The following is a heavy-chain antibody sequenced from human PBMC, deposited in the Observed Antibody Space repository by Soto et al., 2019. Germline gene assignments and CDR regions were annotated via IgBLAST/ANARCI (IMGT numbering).Heavy chain of an antibody. CDR2: TANT. V-gene: IGHV4-59*08. D-gene: IGHD3-22*01. J-gene: IGHJ5*02. CDR3: ARHGREDSRSFYSWFGP. Sequence: KNPTITCTVSGDYLSGHKLSWVRPSPGKGRDGIGYTANTNHTPYPKSRVTISVDMSKNQFSLMLRSVTVDDTAVYFCARHGREDSRSFYSWFGPWGQGILVTVSA. CDR1: GDYLSGHK.